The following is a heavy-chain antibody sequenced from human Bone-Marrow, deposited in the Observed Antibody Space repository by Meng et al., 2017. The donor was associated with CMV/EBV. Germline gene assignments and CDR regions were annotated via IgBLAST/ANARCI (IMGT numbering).Heavy chain of an antibody. CDR3: ARADSGSVYNWFDP. V-gene: IGHV1-2*02. CDR2: INPNSGGT. CDR1: GYTFTGYY. D-gene: IGHD2-21*01. Sequence: SVKVSCKASGYTFTGYYMHWVRQAPGQGLEWMGWINPNSGGTNYAQKFQGRVTMTRDTSISTAYMELSRLRSDDTAVYYCARADSGSVYNWFDPWGQGTLVTFSS. J-gene: IGHJ5*02.